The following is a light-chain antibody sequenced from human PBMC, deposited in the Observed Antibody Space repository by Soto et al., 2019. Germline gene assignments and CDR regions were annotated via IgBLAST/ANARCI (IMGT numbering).Light chain of an antibody. Sequence: QSVLTQPPSASGTPGQRITISCSGSSSNIGSNNVNWYQQLPGTAPKLLIYNNNERPSGVPDRFSGSKSGTSASLAISGLQSEDEADYYCAAWDDSLNASVFGGGTQLTVL. CDR1: SSNIGSNN. V-gene: IGLV1-44*01. CDR2: NNN. J-gene: IGLJ7*01. CDR3: AAWDDSLNASV.